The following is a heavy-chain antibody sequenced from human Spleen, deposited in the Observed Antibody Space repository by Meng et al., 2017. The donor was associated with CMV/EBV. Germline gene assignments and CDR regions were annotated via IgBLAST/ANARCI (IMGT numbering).Heavy chain of an antibody. D-gene: IGHD3-22*01. CDR1: GFTLSSNY. CDR2: IYTGGGT. V-gene: IGHV3-53*01. J-gene: IGHJ4*02. CDR3: ARILKGAWLPIDY. Sequence: GESLKISCAASGFTLSSNYMSWVRQAPGKGLEWVSVIYTGGGTYYPDSVKGRFTISRDNSKSTLYLQMNSLRAEDTAVYYCARILKGAWLPIDYWGQGTLVTVSS.